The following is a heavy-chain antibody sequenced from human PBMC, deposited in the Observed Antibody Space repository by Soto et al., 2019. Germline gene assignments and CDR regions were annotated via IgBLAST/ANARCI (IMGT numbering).Heavy chain of an antibody. CDR3: ARCYCSVGSCYTCWPFDL. J-gene: IGHJ2*01. CDR2: IGPYNGNT. D-gene: IGHD2-15*01. CDR1: GYTFADYG. Sequence: QAQLVQSGAEVKKPGASVKVSCQAGGYTFADYGISWVRQAPGQGLEWMGWIGPYNGNTNYAQNLQDRVTMTTDTSTNTAYMELRSLRSDDTALYYCARCYCSVGSCYTCWPFDLWGRGTLLTVSS. V-gene: IGHV1-18*01.